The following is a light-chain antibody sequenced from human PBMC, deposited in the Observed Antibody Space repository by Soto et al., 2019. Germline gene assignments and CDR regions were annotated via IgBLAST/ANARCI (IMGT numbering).Light chain of an antibody. CDR2: EAS. CDR1: QGISSY. V-gene: IGKV1-9*01. CDR3: QQLERYPTAT. Sequence: DIQLTQSPSFLSASVGDRVTITCRASQGISSYLAWYQQKPGKAPKLLIYEASTLQSGVSSRFSGSGSATEFTLTISSLQPEDFATYYCQQLERYPTATFGGGTKVEIK. J-gene: IGKJ4*01.